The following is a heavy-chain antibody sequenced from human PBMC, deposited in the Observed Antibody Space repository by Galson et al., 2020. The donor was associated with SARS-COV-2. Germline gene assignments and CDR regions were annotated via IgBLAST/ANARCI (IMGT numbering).Heavy chain of an antibody. J-gene: IGHJ6*02. CDR1: GFTFSDYY. CDR2: ISSSSSYT. D-gene: IGHD3-10*01. CDR3: ARDGVSDALLWFGELLTSDYYYYYGMDV. Sequence: GESLKISCAASGFTFSDYYMSWIPQAPGKGLEWVSYISSSSSYTNYPDSVKGRITHSRDNPKNSLYLQMNSLRAEDTDVYYCARDGVSDALLWFGELLTSDYYYYYGMDVWGQGTTVTVSS. V-gene: IGHV3-11*06.